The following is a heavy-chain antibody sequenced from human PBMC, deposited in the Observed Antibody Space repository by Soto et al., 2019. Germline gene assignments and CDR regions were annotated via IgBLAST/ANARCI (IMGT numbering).Heavy chain of an antibody. J-gene: IGHJ5*02. Sequence: KLGGSLRLSCAASGFTFSSYSMNWVRQAPGKGLEWVSSISSSSSYIYYADSVKGRFTISRDNAKNSLYLQMNSLRAEDTAVYFCATFTVFGVATDGNWFDPWGQGTLVTVSS. V-gene: IGHV3-21*01. CDR2: ISSSSSYI. CDR3: ATFTVFGVATDGNWFDP. D-gene: IGHD3-3*01. CDR1: GFTFSSYS.